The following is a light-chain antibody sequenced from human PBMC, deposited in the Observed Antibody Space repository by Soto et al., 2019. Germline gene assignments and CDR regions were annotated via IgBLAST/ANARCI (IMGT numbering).Light chain of an antibody. CDR3: CSYAGSSTFYV. CDR2: EGS. V-gene: IGLV2-23*01. CDR1: SRDVGSYNL. J-gene: IGLJ1*01. Sequence: QALLTQPASVSGSPGQAITISCTGTSRDVGSYNLVSWYQQHPGKAPKLMIYEGSKRPAGGSNRFSGSKSGNTASLTISGLQAEDEADYYCCSYAGSSTFYVFGTGTKVTAL.